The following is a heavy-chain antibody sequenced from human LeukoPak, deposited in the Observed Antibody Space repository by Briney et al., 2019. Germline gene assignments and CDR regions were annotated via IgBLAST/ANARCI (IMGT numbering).Heavy chain of an antibody. J-gene: IGHJ6*02. CDR2: MNPNSGNT. D-gene: IGHD6-19*01. Sequence: ASVKVSCKSSGGSFSSYGISWVRQAPGQGLEWMGWMNPNSGNTGYAQKFQGRVTMTRNTSISTAYMELSSLRSEDTAVYYCARGREQWLVQIINYYYYYGMDVWGQGTTVTVSS. CDR3: ARGREQWLVQIINYYYYYGMDV. V-gene: IGHV1-8*02. CDR1: GGSFSSYG.